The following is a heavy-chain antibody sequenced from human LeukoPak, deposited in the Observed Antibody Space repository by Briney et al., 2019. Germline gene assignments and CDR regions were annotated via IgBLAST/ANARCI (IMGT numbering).Heavy chain of an antibody. CDR2: INTNTGNP. CDR1: GYTFTSYA. Sequence: GASVKVSCKASGYTFTSYAMNWVRQAPGQGLEWMGWINTNTGNPTYAQGFTGRFVFSLDTSVSTAYLQISSLKAEDTAVYYCAREGSGWTLNWFDPWGQGTLVTVSS. V-gene: IGHV7-4-1*02. D-gene: IGHD6-19*01. CDR3: AREGSGWTLNWFDP. J-gene: IGHJ5*02.